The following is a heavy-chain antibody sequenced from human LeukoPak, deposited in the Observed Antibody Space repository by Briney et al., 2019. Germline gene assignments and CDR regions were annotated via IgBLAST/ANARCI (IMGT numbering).Heavy chain of an antibody. CDR2: INHSGST. Sequence: KASETLSLTCAVYGGSFSGYYWSWIRQPPGKGLEWSGEINHSGSTNYNPSLKSRVTISVDTSKNQFSLKLSSVTAADTAVYYCARAEYSSWGDYYYGMDVWGQGTTVTVSS. V-gene: IGHV4-34*01. J-gene: IGHJ6*02. D-gene: IGHD6-6*01. CDR3: ARAEYSSWGDYYYGMDV. CDR1: GGSFSGYY.